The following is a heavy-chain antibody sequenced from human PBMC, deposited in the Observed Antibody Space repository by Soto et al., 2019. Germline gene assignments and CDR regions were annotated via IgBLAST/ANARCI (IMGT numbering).Heavy chain of an antibody. D-gene: IGHD4-4*01. CDR2: IDHDGPT. CDR3: VRDSNGDY. Sequence: EVQLVESGGGLVQPGGSLRLSCAGSGFTFSNYWMHWVRQAPGKGLEWVSRIDHDGPTDYADSVRGRFTISRDNAENTLYLQMNSLRPEDTAVYYCVRDSNGDYWGQGTLVIVYS. CDR1: GFTFSNYW. V-gene: IGHV3-74*01. J-gene: IGHJ4*02.